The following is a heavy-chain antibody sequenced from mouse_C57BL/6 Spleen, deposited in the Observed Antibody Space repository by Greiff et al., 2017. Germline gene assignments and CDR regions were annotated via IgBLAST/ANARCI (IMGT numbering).Heavy chain of an antibody. Sequence: QVQLQQSGPELVKPGASVKISCKASGYAFSSSWMNWVKQRPGKGLEWIGRIYPGDGDTNYNGKFKGKATLTADKSSSTAYMQRSSLTSEDSAVYFCARRLGHFDYWGQGTTLTVSS. V-gene: IGHV1-82*01. CDR1: GYAFSSSW. CDR3: ARRLGHFDY. J-gene: IGHJ2*01. CDR2: IYPGDGDT. D-gene: IGHD4-1*01.